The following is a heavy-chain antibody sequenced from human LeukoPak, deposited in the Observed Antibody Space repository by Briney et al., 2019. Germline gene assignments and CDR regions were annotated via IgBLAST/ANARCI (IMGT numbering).Heavy chain of an antibody. Sequence: GGSLRLSYAASGFTFSSYGMHWVRQAPGKGLEWVAVISYDGSNKYYADSVKGRFTISRDNSKNTLYLQMNSLRAEDTAVYYCAKGIVGATWHDFTDYWGQGTLVTVSS. CDR2: ISYDGSNK. V-gene: IGHV3-30*18. CDR3: AKGIVGATWHDFTDY. D-gene: IGHD1-26*01. J-gene: IGHJ4*02. CDR1: GFTFSSYG.